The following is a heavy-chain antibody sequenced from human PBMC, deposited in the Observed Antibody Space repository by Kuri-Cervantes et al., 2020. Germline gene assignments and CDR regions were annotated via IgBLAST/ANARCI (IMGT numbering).Heavy chain of an antibody. V-gene: IGHV1-2*04. D-gene: IGHD3-22*01. CDR2: INPNSGAT. Sequence: ASVKVSCKASGYTFTGYYMHWVRQAPGQGLEWMGWINPNSGATNYAQKFQGWVTMTRDTSISTAYMELYRLRSDDTAVYYCASSMYYYYDSSGYGAFDIWGQGTMVTVSS. CDR3: ASSMYYYYDSSGYGAFDI. CDR1: GYTFTGYY. J-gene: IGHJ3*02.